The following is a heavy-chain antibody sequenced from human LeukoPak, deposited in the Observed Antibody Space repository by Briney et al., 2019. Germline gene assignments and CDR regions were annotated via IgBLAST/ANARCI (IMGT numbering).Heavy chain of an antibody. V-gene: IGHV3-23*01. D-gene: IGHD3-9*01. CDR2: ISGSGGFT. CDR3: ARKYYDILTGYYNFDY. Sequence: GGSLRLSCAASGFTFSSYGMSWVRQAPGKGLEWVSGISGSGGFTYYADSLKGRFTISRDNSKNTLYLQMNSLRAEDTAVYYCARKYYDILTGYYNFDYWGQGTLVTVSS. CDR1: GFTFSSYG. J-gene: IGHJ4*02.